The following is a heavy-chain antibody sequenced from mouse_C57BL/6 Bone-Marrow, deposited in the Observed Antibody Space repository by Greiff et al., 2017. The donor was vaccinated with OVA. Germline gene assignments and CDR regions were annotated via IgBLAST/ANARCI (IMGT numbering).Heavy chain of an antibody. V-gene: IGHV1-43*01. J-gene: IGHJ1*03. CDR1: GYSFTGYY. D-gene: IGHD4-1*01. CDR3: AVGGCGGTRYFDV. Sequence: EVQLQQSGPELVKPGASVKISCKASGYSFTGYYMHWVKQSPEKSLEWIGEINPSTGGTSYNQKFKGKATLTVDKSSSTAYMQLKSLTSEYSAVYYCAVGGCGGTRYFDVWGTGTTVTVSS. CDR2: INPSTGGT.